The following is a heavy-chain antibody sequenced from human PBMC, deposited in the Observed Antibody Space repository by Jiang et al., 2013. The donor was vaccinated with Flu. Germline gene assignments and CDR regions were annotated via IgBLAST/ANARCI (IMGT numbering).Heavy chain of an antibody. CDR3: ARDRGDGNTFDY. Sequence: GSGLVKPSETLSLTCTVSGGSISSYYWSWIRQPPGKGLEWIGYIYYSGSTNYNPSLKSRVTISVDTSKNQFSLKLSSVTAADTAVYYCARDRGDGNTFDYWGQGTLVTVSS. CDR2: IYYSGST. J-gene: IGHJ4*02. D-gene: IGHD5-24*01. CDR1: GGSISSYY. V-gene: IGHV4-59*01.